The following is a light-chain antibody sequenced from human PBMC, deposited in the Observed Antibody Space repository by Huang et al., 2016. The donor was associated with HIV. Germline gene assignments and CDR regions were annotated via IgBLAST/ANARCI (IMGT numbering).Light chain of an antibody. J-gene: IGKJ2*01. CDR1: KSVNRD. CDR2: GAS. CDR3: QQYNKWPPEYT. Sequence: VMMSQSPATLAASPGERGTLSRGASKSVNRDLPWYQQKPGQPPRLLIYGASTRATGVPARFAGSGAGTEFTLTSDSLQSDDFAVYYCQQYNKWPPEYTFGQGNRLEIK. V-gene: IGKV3-15*01.